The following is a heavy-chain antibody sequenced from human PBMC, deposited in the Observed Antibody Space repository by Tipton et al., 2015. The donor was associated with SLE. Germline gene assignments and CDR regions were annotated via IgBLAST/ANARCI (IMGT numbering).Heavy chain of an antibody. V-gene: IGHV4-61*09. CDR1: GGSISSGSYY. CDR2: IYTSGST. Sequence: TLSLTCTVSGGSISSGSYYWSWIRQPAGKGLEWIGHIYTSGSTNYNPSLKSRVTISVDTSENRFSLKLSSVTAADTAVYYCARDRPPVDTAMAHFDYWGQGTLVTVSS. CDR3: ARDRPPVDTAMAHFDY. D-gene: IGHD5-18*01. J-gene: IGHJ4*02.